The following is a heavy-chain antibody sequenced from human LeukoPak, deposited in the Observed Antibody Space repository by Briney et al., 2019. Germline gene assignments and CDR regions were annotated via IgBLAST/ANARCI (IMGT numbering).Heavy chain of an antibody. Sequence: PGGSLRLSCAASGFTFSVYSMNWVRQSPGKGLEWVSGISWNSGSIAYADSVKGRFSISRDNSKNTVYLQMSDLRAEDTAVYYCAKITKATTPNFWGQGTLVTVSS. V-gene: IGHV3-23*01. CDR2: ISWNSGSI. J-gene: IGHJ4*02. D-gene: IGHD4-17*01. CDR1: GFTFSVYS. CDR3: AKITKATTPNF.